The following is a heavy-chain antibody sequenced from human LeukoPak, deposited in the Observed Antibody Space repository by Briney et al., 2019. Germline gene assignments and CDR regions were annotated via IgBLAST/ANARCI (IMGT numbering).Heavy chain of an antibody. J-gene: IGHJ4*02. CDR3: VKITSVTGGDC. V-gene: IGHV3-64D*09. Sequence: GGSLRLSCSASGFTFSAYAMYWVRQAPGKGLEYVSGISSNGGSSFYADSVKGRFTISRNNSKNTLYLQMSSLRAEDTAVYYCVKITSVTGGDCWGQGTRLTVSS. CDR1: GFTFSAYA. CDR2: ISSNGGSS. D-gene: IGHD1-1*01.